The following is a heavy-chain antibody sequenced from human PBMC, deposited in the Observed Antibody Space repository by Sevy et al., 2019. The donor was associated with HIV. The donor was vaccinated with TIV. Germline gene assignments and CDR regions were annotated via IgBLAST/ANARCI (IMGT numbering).Heavy chain of an antibody. CDR1: VGTFSSYA. V-gene: IGHV1-69*13. CDR3: AGDARGGLIFGEVIAFNWFDP. CDR2: IIPNFDTP. D-gene: IGHD3-3*01. Sequence: ASVKVSCKPSVGTFSSYAVSWVRQAPGQGLEWMGGIIPNFDTPNYAQKFQGRLTITADASTSTAYMELSSLRSDDTAVYYCAGDARGGLIFGEVIAFNWFDPWGQGTLVTVSS. J-gene: IGHJ5*02.